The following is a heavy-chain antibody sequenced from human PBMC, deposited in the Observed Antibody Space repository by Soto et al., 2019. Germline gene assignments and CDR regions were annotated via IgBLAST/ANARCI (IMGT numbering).Heavy chain of an antibody. CDR2: INPNSGGT. CDR3: ARDYDILTGYNYFDY. V-gene: IGHV1-2*02. J-gene: IGHJ4*02. CDR1: GYTFTGYY. Sequence: ASVKVSCKASGYTFTGYYMHWVRQAPGQGLEWMGWINPNSGGTNYAQKFQGRVTMTRDTSISTAYMELSRLRSDDTAVYHCARDYDILTGYNYFDYWGQGTLVTVSS. D-gene: IGHD3-9*01.